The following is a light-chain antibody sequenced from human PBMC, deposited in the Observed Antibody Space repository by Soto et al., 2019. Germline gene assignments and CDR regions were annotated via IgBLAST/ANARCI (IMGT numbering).Light chain of an antibody. Sequence: EIVMSQSPATLSVSTGERATLSCRASQSVSSKLAWYQQKPGQSPRLLIYGASTRATGIPARFSGSGSGTDFTLTISGLQSEDFAVYYCQQYNNWPQTFGQGTKVDIK. V-gene: IGKV3-15*01. CDR2: GAS. CDR3: QQYNNWPQT. J-gene: IGKJ1*01. CDR1: QSVSSK.